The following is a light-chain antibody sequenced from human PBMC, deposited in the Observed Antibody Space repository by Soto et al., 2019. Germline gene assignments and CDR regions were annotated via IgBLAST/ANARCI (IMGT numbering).Light chain of an antibody. CDR3: QYYNNWPAWT. J-gene: IGKJ1*01. V-gene: IGKV3-15*01. CDR1: QTVSTN. CDR2: DAS. Sequence: EIVLSQSPVTLSASPGERITLSCRATQTVSTNLAWYQQKPGQAPSLLIYDASTRATGIPARFSGSGSVTQFTFTISGLQSEDFAVYYCQYYNNWPAWTFGQGTKVQIK.